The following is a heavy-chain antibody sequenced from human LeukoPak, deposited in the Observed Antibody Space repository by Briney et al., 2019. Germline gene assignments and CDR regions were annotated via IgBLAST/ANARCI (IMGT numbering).Heavy chain of an antibody. Sequence: SETLSPTCAVSGYSTSSGYYWGWIRQSPGKGLEWIGSIYHSGSTYYNPSLKSRVTISVDTSKNQFSLMLSSVTAADTAVYYCARRGSSSSEDYWGQGTLVTVSS. V-gene: IGHV4-38-2*01. J-gene: IGHJ4*02. D-gene: IGHD6-6*01. CDR2: IYHSGST. CDR1: GYSTSSGYY. CDR3: ARRGSSSSEDY.